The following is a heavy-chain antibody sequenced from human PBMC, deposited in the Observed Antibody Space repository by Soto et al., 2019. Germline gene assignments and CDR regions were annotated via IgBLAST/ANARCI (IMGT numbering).Heavy chain of an antibody. CDR3: ATSYGNAWYTY. CDR1: GGSISSSSYY. Sequence: PSETLSLTCTVSGGSISSSSYYWGWIRQPPGKGLEWIGSIYYSGSTYYNPSLKSRLTISVDTSKNQFSLKLSSVTAADTAVYYCATSYGNAWYTYWGQGTQVTVSS. J-gene: IGHJ4*02. V-gene: IGHV4-39*07. CDR2: IYYSGST. D-gene: IGHD6-13*01.